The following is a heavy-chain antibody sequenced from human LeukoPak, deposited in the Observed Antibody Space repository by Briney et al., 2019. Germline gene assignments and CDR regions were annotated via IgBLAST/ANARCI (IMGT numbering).Heavy chain of an antibody. CDR3: ARGEGGGYPYYYYMDV. J-gene: IGHJ6*03. V-gene: IGHV4-39*07. CDR2: IYYSGST. D-gene: IGHD3-16*02. Sequence: KPSETLSLTCTVSGGSISSSSYYWGWIRQPPGKGLEWIGSIYYSGSTYYNPSLKSRVTISVDTSKNQFSVKLSSVTAADTAVYYCARGEGGGYPYYYYMDVWGKGTTVTVSS. CDR1: GGSISSSSYY.